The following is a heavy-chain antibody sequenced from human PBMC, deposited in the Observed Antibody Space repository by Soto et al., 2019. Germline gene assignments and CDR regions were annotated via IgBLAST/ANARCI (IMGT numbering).Heavy chain of an antibody. CDR1: GFTFGDYA. V-gene: IGHV3-49*03. CDR2: IRSKAYGGTT. J-gene: IGHJ4*02. CDR3: TGALHYYDFGVGYIPPYYFDY. Sequence: PGGSLRLSCTASGFTFGDYAMSWFRQAPGKGLEWVGFIRSKAYGGTTEYAASGKGRFTISRDDSKSITYLQINSMKTEDRAVYYWTGALHYYDFGVGYIPPYYFDYWGQGTLVTVSS. D-gene: IGHD3-3*01.